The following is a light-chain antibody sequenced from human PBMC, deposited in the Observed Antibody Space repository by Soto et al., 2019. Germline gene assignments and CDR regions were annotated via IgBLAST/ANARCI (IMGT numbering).Light chain of an antibody. CDR3: SSYTSSSTLFV. CDR2: DVS. CDR1: SSDVGGYNY. Sequence: QSALTQPASVSGSPGQSITISCTGTSSDVGGYNYVSWYQQHPGKAPKLMIYDVSNRPSGVSNRFSGSKSGNTASLTISCLQADDEADYYCSSYTSSSTLFVFGTGTKLTVL. J-gene: IGLJ1*01. V-gene: IGLV2-14*01.